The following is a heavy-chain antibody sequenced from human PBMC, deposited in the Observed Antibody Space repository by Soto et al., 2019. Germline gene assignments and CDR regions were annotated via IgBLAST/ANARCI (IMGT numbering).Heavy chain of an antibody. CDR1: GFTFSTFA. V-gene: IGHV3-33*01. CDR3: ARYTYTSRYSYYGMDV. Sequence: GGSLRLSCTASGFTFSTFALHWVRQAPGKGLEWVAIIWSDGNDKYYADSVKGRFTISSDNSKNTLSLQMNSLRAEDTAVYYCARYTYTSRYSYYGMDVWGHGTTVTVSS. CDR2: IWSDGNDK. D-gene: IGHD6-13*01. J-gene: IGHJ6*02.